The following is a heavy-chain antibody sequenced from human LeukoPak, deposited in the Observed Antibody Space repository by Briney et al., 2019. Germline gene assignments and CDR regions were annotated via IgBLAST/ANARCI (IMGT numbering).Heavy chain of an antibody. CDR2: ISGSGVST. CDR3: SKWKAIVLVPAARSPIDY. Sequence: GGSLRLSCAASGLSFSNYAMYWVRQAPAKGLEWVSAISGSGVSTYYADSVKGRFIISRDTSKNTLYLQMNSLRAEDTAVYYCSKWKAIVLVPAARSPIDYWGQGTLVTVSS. CDR1: GLSFSNYA. D-gene: IGHD2-2*01. V-gene: IGHV3-23*01. J-gene: IGHJ4*02.